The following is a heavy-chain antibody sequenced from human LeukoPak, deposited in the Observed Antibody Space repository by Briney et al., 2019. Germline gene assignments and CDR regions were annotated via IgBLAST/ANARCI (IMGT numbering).Heavy chain of an antibody. CDR2: INPSGGST. CDR1: GYTFTSYY. V-gene: IGHV1-46*01. CDR3: ARVAAAGPPDY. J-gene: IGHJ4*02. Sequence: GASVKVSCKAPGYTFTSYYMHWVRQAPGQGLEWMGIINPSGGSTSYAQKFQGRVTMTRDTSTSTVYMELSSLRSEDTAVFYCARVAAAGPPDYWGQGTLVTVSS. D-gene: IGHD6-13*01.